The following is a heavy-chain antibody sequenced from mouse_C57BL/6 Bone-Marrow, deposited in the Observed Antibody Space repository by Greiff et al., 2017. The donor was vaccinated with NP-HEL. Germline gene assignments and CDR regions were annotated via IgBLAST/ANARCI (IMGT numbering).Heavy chain of an antibody. CDR2: ISSGGSYT. V-gene: IGHV5-6*01. CDR1: GFTFSSYG. J-gene: IGHJ2*01. CDR3: ARHRGITTVPHFDY. D-gene: IGHD1-1*01. Sequence: EVMLVESGGDLVKPGGSLKLSCAASGFTFSSYGMSWVRQTPDKRLEWVATISSGGSYTYYPDSVKGRFTISRDNAKNTLYLQMSSLKSEDTAMYYCARHRGITTVPHFDYWGQGTTLTVSS.